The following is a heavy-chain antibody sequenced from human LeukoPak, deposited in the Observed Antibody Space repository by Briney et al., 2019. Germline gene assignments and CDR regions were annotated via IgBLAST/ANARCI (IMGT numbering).Heavy chain of an antibody. CDR2: ITDSGEST. Sequence: GGSPRLSCAASGFTFNSYAMSWVRQAPGKGLEWVASITDSGESTFYAHSVKGRFTISRDNSKNTLFLQMNSLRAEDTALFYCAKGRDSSGRSSDSWGQGTLVTVSS. D-gene: IGHD3-22*01. J-gene: IGHJ4*02. V-gene: IGHV3-23*01. CDR1: GFTFNSYA. CDR3: AKGRDSSGRSSDS.